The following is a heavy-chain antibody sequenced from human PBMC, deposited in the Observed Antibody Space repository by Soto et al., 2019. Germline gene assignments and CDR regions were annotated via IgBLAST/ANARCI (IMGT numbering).Heavy chain of an antibody. J-gene: IGHJ4*02. D-gene: IGHD4-17*01. Sequence: PSETLSLTCTVSGGSLSSGTYYWSWIRQPPGKGLEWIGYIYHSGSSQSNPSLKSRVTISIGTSKNQFSLELRSVTAADTAVYYCARDLLDTTVDYYFGSWGPGRLVTVSS. CDR2: IYHSGSS. CDR3: ARDLLDTTVDYYFGS. CDR1: GGSLSSGTYY. V-gene: IGHV4-30-4*01.